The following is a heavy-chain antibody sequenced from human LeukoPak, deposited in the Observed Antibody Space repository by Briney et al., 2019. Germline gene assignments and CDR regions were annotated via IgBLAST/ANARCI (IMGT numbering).Heavy chain of an antibody. CDR3: AKEGYSSSWYGD. CDR2: ISSSSSYI. Sequence: GGSLRLSCAASGFTFSSYNMNWVRQAPGKGLEWVSSISSSSSYIYNADSVKGRFTISRDNAKNSLYLQMNSLRAEDTAVYYCAKEGYSSSWYGDWGQGTLVTVSS. CDR1: GFTFSSYN. J-gene: IGHJ4*02. D-gene: IGHD6-13*01. V-gene: IGHV3-21*04.